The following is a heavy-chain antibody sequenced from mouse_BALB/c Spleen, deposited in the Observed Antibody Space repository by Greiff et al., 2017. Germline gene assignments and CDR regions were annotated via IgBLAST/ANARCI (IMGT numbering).Heavy chain of an antibody. D-gene: IGHD1-1*02. CDR1: GYTFTSYW. Sequence: QVQLQQPGAELVKPGASVKLTCKASGYTFTSYWMHWVKQRPGQGLEWIGEINPSNGRTNYNEKFKSKATLTVDKSSSTAYMQLSSLTSEDSAVYYCARRGYGYWYFDVWGAGTTVTVSS. CDR2: INPSNGRT. J-gene: IGHJ1*01. V-gene: IGHV1S81*02. CDR3: ARRGYGYWYFDV.